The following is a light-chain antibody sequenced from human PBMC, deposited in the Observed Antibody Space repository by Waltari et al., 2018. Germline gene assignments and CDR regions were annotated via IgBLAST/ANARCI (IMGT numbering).Light chain of an antibody. Sequence: QAVVTQEPSLTVSPGGTVTLTCGSSPGAVPSGHYPYLVQQNPGQAPKPLIYDTSNKHSWTPARFSGSLLGGKAALTLSGVQPEDEAEYYCLLYYGGVGVFGGGTKLTVL. CDR2: DTS. CDR3: LLYYGGVGV. CDR1: PGAVPSGHY. J-gene: IGLJ2*01. V-gene: IGLV7-46*01.